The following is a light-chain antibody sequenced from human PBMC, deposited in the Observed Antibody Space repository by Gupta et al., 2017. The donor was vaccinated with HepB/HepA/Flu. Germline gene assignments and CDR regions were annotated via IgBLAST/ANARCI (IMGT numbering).Light chain of an antibody. CDR3: QQYNNWPLT. CDR1: QSVSSN. Sequence: DIATTQSPPTLSVSPGERATLSCRASQSVSSNLAWYQQKPGQAPRLLIHGASTRATGITAGFSGSGSGTEFTLTISSLQSEDFAVYYCQQYNNWPLTFGGGTKVEIK. CDR2: GAS. J-gene: IGKJ4*01. V-gene: IGKV3-15*01.